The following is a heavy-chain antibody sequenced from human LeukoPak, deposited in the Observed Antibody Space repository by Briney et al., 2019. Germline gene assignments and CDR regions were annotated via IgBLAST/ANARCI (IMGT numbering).Heavy chain of an antibody. D-gene: IGHD6-19*01. V-gene: IGHV4-30-4*01. J-gene: IGHJ4*02. CDR3: ARGYAVAGTGTDY. Sequence: KPSETLSLTCTVSGGSISSGDYYWSWIRQPPGKGLEWIGYIYYSGSTYYNPSLKSRVTISVDTSKNQFSLKLSSVTAADTAVYYCARGYAVAGTGTDYWGQGTLVTVSS. CDR2: IYYSGST. CDR1: GGSISSGDYY.